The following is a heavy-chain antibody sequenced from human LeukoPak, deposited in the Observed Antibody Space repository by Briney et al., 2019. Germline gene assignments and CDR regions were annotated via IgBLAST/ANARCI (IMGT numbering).Heavy chain of an antibody. D-gene: IGHD3-9*01. CDR1: GFTFSSYA. CDR3: ARHYDILTGYYYDAFDM. Sequence: GGSLRLSCAASGFTFSSYAMHWVRQAPGKGLEWVAVISYDGSNKYYADSVKGRFTISRDNSKNTLYLQMNSLRAEDTAVYYCARHYDILTGYYYDAFDMGAKGQWSPSLQ. CDR2: ISYDGSNK. J-gene: IGHJ3*02. V-gene: IGHV3-30-3*01.